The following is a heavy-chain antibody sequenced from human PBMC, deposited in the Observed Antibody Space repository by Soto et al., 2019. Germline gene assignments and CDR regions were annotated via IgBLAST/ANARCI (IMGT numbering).Heavy chain of an antibody. V-gene: IGHV4-59*08. J-gene: IGHJ4*02. CDR2: IYYSGST. D-gene: IGHD4-17*01. CDR1: GGSISSYY. Sequence: SETLSLTCTVSGGSISSYYWSWIRQPPGKGLEWIGYIYYSGSTNYNPSLKSRVTISVDTSKNQFSLKLSSVTAADAAVDYYARRYGPGFDYWGKGTLVTVSS. CDR3: ARRYGPGFDY.